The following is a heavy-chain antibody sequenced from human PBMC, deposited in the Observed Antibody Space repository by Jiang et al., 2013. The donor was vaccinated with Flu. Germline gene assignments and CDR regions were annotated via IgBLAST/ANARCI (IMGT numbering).Heavy chain of an antibody. Sequence: PPGRDWSGLGMSITWGHQLQPSLNSRVTISVDTSKIQFSLRLSSVTAADTAVYYCARASEMHFWSSYVLEDWGQGILVTVAS. CDR2: SITWGH. V-gene: IGHV4-59*01. CDR3: ARASEMHFWSSYVLED. D-gene: IGHD3-3*02. J-gene: IGHJ4*02.